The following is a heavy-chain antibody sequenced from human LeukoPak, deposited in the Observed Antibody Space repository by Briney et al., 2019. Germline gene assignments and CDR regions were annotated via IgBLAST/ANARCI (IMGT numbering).Heavy chain of an antibody. V-gene: IGHV3-48*03. CDR3: ARSNDYTNYGGRGYLDH. J-gene: IGHJ4*02. CDR2: ISSSGSIT. CDR1: GFTFSSYE. Sequence: GGSLRLSCAASGFTFSSYEMNWVRQAPGKGLEWVSYISSSGSITYYAESVKGRLTISRDNANDSVLLQINTLRADDTAIYYCARSNDYTNYGGRGYLDHWGQGALVTVSS. D-gene: IGHD4-11*01.